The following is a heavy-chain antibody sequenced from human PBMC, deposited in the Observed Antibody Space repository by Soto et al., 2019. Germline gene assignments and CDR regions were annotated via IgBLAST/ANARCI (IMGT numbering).Heavy chain of an antibody. V-gene: IGHV3-11*01. Sequence: GGSLRLSCAASGFTFSDYYMSWIRQAPGKGLEWISYISGSGSTIYYADSVKGRFTISRDNAKNSLYLQMNSLRAEDTAVYYCAREGILYCQDYWGQGTLVTVSS. CDR1: GFTFSDYY. D-gene: IGHD2-15*01. J-gene: IGHJ4*02. CDR3: AREGILYCQDY. CDR2: ISGSGSTI.